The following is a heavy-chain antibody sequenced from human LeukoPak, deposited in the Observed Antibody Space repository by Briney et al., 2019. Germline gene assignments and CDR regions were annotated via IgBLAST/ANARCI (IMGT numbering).Heavy chain of an antibody. Sequence: GGSLKISFKGSGYSFTSYWIGWVRQVPGKGLEWMGIIYPGDSDTRYSPSFQGQVTISADKSISTAYLQWSSLKASDTAMYYCARHRAYGSAQPPAQWGQGTLVTVSS. CDR3: ARHRAYGSAQPPAQ. CDR2: IYPGDSDT. D-gene: IGHD3-10*01. CDR1: GYSFTSYW. J-gene: IGHJ4*02. V-gene: IGHV5-51*01.